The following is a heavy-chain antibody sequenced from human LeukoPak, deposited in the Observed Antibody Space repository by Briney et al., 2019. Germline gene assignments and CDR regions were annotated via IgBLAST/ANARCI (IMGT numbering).Heavy chain of an antibody. CDR3: ARDWAYGSGSSFDI. V-gene: IGHV4-59*01. Sequence: SETLSLTCTVSGGSISSYYWSWIRQPPGKGLEWIGYIYYSGSTNYNPSLKSRVTISVDTSKNQFSLKLSSVTAADTAAYYCARDWAYGSGSSFDIWGQGTMVTVSS. CDR2: IYYSGST. CDR1: GGSISSYY. J-gene: IGHJ3*02. D-gene: IGHD3-10*01.